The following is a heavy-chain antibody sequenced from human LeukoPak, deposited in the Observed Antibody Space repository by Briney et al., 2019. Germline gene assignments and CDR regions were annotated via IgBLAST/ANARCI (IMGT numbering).Heavy chain of an antibody. Sequence: PSETLSLTCAVYGGSFSGYYWCWIRQPPGKGLEWIGEINHSGSTNYNPSLKSRVTISVDTSKNQFSLKLSSVTAADTAVYYCARGIPYGSGSYPDYWGQGTLVTVSS. V-gene: IGHV4-34*01. CDR2: INHSGST. CDR1: GGSFSGYY. D-gene: IGHD3-10*01. CDR3: ARGIPYGSGSYPDY. J-gene: IGHJ4*02.